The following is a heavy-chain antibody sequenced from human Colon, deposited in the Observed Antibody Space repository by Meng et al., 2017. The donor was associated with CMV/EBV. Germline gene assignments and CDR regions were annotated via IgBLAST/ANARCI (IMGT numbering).Heavy chain of an antibody. Sequence: GESLKISCAGSGFTFSSYAMSWVRQAPGAGLEWVSAISGNAAVTYDAASVGARFTISRDHSKNTLYLQMHSLRVEDTAVYYCAKVRGNSVYYAMDVWGQGTAVTVSS. J-gene: IGHJ6*02. V-gene: IGHV3-23*01. CDR3: AKVRGNSVYYAMDV. CDR2: ISGNAAVT. D-gene: IGHD3-10*01. CDR1: GFTFSSYA.